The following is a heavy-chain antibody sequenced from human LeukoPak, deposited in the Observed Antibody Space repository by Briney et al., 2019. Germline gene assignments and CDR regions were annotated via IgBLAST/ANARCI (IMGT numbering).Heavy chain of an antibody. D-gene: IGHD3-22*01. V-gene: IGHV3-30*18. CDR1: GFAFNSYG. CDR2: ISYDGSNK. Sequence: PGRSLRLSCAASGFAFNSYGMHWVRQAPGKGLEWVAVISYDGSNKYYADSVKGRFTISRDNSKNTLYLQMNSLRAEDTAVYYCAKSYYDSSGPLLYFQHWGQGTLVTVSS. J-gene: IGHJ1*01. CDR3: AKSYYDSSGPLLYFQH.